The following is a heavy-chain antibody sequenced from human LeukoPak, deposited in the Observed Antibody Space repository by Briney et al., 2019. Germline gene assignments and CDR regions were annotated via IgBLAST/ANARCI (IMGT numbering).Heavy chain of an antibody. CDR1: GGSMSSYY. V-gene: IGHV4-59*01. Sequence: SETLSLTCTVSGGSMSSYYWSWVRQPPGKGLEWIGYIYYSGNTHYNPSLKSRVTISVDTSKNQFSLTLNSVTAADTAVYYCAGGGWGLDYWGRGTLVTVPS. D-gene: IGHD3-16*01. CDR2: IYYSGNT. CDR3: AGGGWGLDY. J-gene: IGHJ4*02.